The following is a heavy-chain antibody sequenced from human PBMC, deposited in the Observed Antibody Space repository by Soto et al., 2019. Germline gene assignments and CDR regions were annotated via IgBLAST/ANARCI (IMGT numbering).Heavy chain of an antibody. J-gene: IGHJ4*02. V-gene: IGHV4-59*01. Sequence: QVQLQESGPGLVKPSETLSLTCTVSGGSISSYYWRLIRQPPGKGLEWIGYIYYSGSINYKPSLKSRVTISVDTSKNQCSMKLSSVTAADTAVYYCARVSSGYDSLDYWGQGTLVTVSS. CDR2: IYYSGSI. CDR3: ARVSSGYDSLDY. CDR1: GGSISSYY. D-gene: IGHD5-12*01.